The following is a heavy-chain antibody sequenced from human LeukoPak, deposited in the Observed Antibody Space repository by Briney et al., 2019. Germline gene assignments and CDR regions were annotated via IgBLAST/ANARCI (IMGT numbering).Heavy chain of an antibody. CDR2: ISWNSGSI. CDR3: AKDTGLRLGELSQFDY. Sequence: GGSLRLSCAASGFTFDDYAMHWVLQAPGKGLEWVSGISWNSGSIGYADSVKGRFTISRDNAKNSLYLQMNSLRAEDTALYYCAKDTGLRLGELSQFDYWGQGTLVTVSS. V-gene: IGHV3-9*01. J-gene: IGHJ4*02. CDR1: GFTFDDYA. D-gene: IGHD3-16*02.